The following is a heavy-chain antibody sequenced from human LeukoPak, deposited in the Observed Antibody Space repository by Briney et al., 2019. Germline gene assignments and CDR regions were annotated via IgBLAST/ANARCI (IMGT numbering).Heavy chain of an antibody. D-gene: IGHD6-25*01. CDR1: GYSISSGYY. J-gene: IGHJ6*03. CDR2: IYYSGST. V-gene: IGHV4-61*01. Sequence: PSETLSLTCTVSGYSISSGYYWGWIRQPPGKGLEWIGYIYYSGSTNYNPSLKSRVTISVDTSKNQFSLKLSSVTAADTAVYYCARGSDYYYYMDVWGKGTTVTISS. CDR3: ARGSDYYYYMDV.